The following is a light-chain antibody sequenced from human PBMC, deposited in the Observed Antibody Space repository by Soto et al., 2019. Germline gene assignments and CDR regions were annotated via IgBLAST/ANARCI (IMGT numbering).Light chain of an antibody. CDR1: SSNIGEGND. Sequence: QSVLTQPPSVSGAPGQRVTISCPGTSSNIGEGNDVTWYQQLPGTAPKLLIYGNSNRPSGVPDRFSGSKSGTSASLAITGLQAEDEADYYCQSYDSSRSGVVFGGGTKLTVL. V-gene: IGLV1-40*01. J-gene: IGLJ2*01. CDR2: GNS. CDR3: QSYDSSRSGVV.